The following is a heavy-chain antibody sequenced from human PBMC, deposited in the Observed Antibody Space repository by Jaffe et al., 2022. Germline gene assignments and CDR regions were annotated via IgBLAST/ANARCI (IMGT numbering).Heavy chain of an antibody. CDR2: IYPGDSDT. D-gene: IGHD6-13*01. V-gene: IGHV5-51*01. J-gene: IGHJ6*03. CDR1: GYSFTSYW. Sequence: EVQLVQSGAEVKKPGESLKISCKGSGYSFTSYWIGWVRQMPGKGLEWMGIIYPGDSDTRYSPSFQGQVTISADKSISTAYLQWSSLKASDTAMYYCARHTQGLSYSSSWPNYYYYYMDVWGKGTTVTVSS. CDR3: ARHTQGLSYSSSWPNYYYYYMDV.